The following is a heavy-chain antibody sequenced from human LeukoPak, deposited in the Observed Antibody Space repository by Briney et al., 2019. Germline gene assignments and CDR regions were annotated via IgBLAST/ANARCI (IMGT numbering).Heavy chain of an antibody. CDR2: IYHSGST. J-gene: IGHJ4*02. D-gene: IGHD6-13*01. CDR1: GYSISSGYY. Sequence: SETLSLTCTVSGYSISSGYYWGWIRQPPGKGLERIGSIYHSGSTYYNPSLKSRVTISVDTSKNQFSLKLSSVTAADTAVYYCARYSSPDYWGQGTPVTVSS. CDR3: ARYSSPDY. V-gene: IGHV4-38-2*02.